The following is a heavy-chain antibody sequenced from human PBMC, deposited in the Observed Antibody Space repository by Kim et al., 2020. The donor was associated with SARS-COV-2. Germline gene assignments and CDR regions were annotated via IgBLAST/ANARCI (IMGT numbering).Heavy chain of an antibody. CDR2: IKQDGSEK. CDR3: ARHGELVFDYFDY. V-gene: IGHV3-7*01. CDR1: GFTFSSYW. J-gene: IGHJ4*02. Sequence: GGSLRLSCAASGFTFSSYWMSWVRQAPGKGLEWVANIKQDGSEKYYVDSVKGRFTISRDNAKNSLYLQMNSLRAEDTAVYYCARHGELVFDYFDYWGQGTLVTVSS. D-gene: IGHD1-26*01.